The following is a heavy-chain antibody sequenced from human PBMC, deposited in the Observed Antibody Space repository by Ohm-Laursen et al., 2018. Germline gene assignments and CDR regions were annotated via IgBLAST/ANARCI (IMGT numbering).Heavy chain of an antibody. D-gene: IGHD3-22*01. Sequence: LSLTCAASGFTFSSYAMSWVRQAPGKGLEWVSAISGSGGSTYYADPVKGRFTISRDNSKDTLYLQMNSLRAEDTAVYYCAKDNYYDSSGYLGHWGQGTLVTVSS. CDR1: GFTFSSYA. J-gene: IGHJ4*02. CDR3: AKDNYYDSSGYLGH. V-gene: IGHV3-23*01. CDR2: ISGSGGST.